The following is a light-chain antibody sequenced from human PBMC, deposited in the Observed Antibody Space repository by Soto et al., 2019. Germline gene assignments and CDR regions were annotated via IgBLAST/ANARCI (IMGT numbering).Light chain of an antibody. J-gene: IGKJ5*01. CDR2: DAS. V-gene: IGKV3-11*01. CDR1: QSISSY. Sequence: EIVLTQSPATLSLSPGERATLSCRASQSISSYLAGYQQKPGQAPRLLIYDASSRATGIPARFSGSGSGTDFTLTISSLEPEDFAVYYCQQRSNWPPITFGQGTQLEIK. CDR3: QQRSNWPPIT.